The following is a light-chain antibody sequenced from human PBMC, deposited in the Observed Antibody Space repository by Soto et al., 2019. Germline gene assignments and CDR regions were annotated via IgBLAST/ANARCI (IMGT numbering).Light chain of an antibody. V-gene: IGKV3-15*01. J-gene: IGKJ1*01. Sequence: EIVMTQSPATLSVSPGERATLSCRASQSVSSNLAWYQQQRGQAPRLLIYRAPTRATGIPARFSGSGSGTEFTLTISSLQSQDFAVYYCQQYNKWPLTFGQGTKVEIK. CDR2: RAP. CDR1: QSVSSN. CDR3: QQYNKWPLT.